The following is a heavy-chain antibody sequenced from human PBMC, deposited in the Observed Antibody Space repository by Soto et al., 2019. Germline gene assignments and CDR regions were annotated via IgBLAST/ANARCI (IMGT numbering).Heavy chain of an antibody. CDR3: ARMEGAAAGVGYFGMDV. D-gene: IGHD6-13*01. CDR1: GGTFSSYA. Sequence: ASVKVSCKASGGTFSSYAISWVRQAPGQGLEWMGGIIPIFGTANYAQKFQGRVTITADESTSTAYMELSSLRSEDTAVYYCARMEGAAAGVGYFGMDVWGQGTTVTVYS. J-gene: IGHJ6*02. CDR2: IIPIFGTA. V-gene: IGHV1-69*13.